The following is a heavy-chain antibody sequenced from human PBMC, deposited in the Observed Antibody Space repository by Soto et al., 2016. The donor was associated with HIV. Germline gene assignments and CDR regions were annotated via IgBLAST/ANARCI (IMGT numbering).Heavy chain of an antibody. Sequence: QVQLQESGPGLVKPSETLSLTCTVSGGSISSYYWSWIRQPPGKGLEWIGYIYYSGSTNYNPSLKSRVTISVDTSKNQFSLKLSSVTAADTAVYYCARDMYYYGSGYYLFPCLSFDIVGQGTSGTPSLQ. CDR2: IYYSGST. D-gene: IGHD3-10*01. CDR1: GGSISSYY. V-gene: IGHV4-59*01. J-gene: IGHJ3*02. CDR3: ARDMYYYGSGYYLFPCLSFDI.